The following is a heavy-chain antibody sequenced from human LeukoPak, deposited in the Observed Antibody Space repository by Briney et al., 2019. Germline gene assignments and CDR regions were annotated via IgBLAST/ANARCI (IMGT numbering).Heavy chain of an antibody. D-gene: IGHD3-22*01. V-gene: IGHV4-39*07. CDR3: ARSPNDSSGYYPFPFDY. CDR1: GGSISSSSYY. Sequence: PSETLSLTCTVSGGSISSSSYYWGWIRQPPGKGLEWIGSIYYSGSTNYNPSLKSRVTISVDTSKNQFSLKLSSVTAADTAVYYCARSPNDSSGYYPFPFDYWGQGTLVTVSS. J-gene: IGHJ4*02. CDR2: IYYSGST.